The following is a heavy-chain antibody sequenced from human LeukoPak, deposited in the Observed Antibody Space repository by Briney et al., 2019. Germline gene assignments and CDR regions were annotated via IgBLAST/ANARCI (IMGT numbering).Heavy chain of an antibody. CDR1: GFTFDDYG. CDR2: ISGSGGST. V-gene: IGHV3-23*01. Sequence: GGSLRLSCAASGFTFDDYGMSWVRQAPGKGLEWVSAISGSGGSTYYADSVKGRFTISRDNSKNTLYLQMNSLRAEDTAVYYCAKAIDIVVVVAATGSADAFDIWGQGTMVTVSS. D-gene: IGHD2-15*01. CDR3: AKAIDIVVVVAATGSADAFDI. J-gene: IGHJ3*02.